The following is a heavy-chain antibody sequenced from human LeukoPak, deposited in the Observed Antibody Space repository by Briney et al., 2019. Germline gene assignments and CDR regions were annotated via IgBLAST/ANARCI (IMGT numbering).Heavy chain of an antibody. D-gene: IGHD2-15*01. Sequence: PSETLSLTCTVSGGSISSYYWSWIQQPPGKGLERIGYIYYSGSTNYNPSLKSRVTISVDTSKNQFSLKLSSVTAADTAVYYCASPSYCSGGICPLDYWGQGTLVTVSS. CDR1: GGSISSYY. V-gene: IGHV4-59*01. CDR2: IYYSGST. J-gene: IGHJ4*02. CDR3: ASPSYCSGGICPLDY.